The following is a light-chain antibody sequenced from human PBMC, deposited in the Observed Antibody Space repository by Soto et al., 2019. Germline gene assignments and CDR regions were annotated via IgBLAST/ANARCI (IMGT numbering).Light chain of an antibody. Sequence: QSVLTQPASVSGSPGQSITISCTGTSSDVGGYNYVSWYQQHPGKAPKLMIYEVRNRPSGVSNRFSGSKSGNTASLTISGLQAEDEADYSCRSYTSSSTPYVFGTGTKVTVL. J-gene: IGLJ1*01. CDR2: EVR. CDR3: RSYTSSSTPYV. CDR1: SSDVGGYNY. V-gene: IGLV2-14*01.